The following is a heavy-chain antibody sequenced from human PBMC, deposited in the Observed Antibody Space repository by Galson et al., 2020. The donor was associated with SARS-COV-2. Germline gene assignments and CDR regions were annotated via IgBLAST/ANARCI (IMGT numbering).Heavy chain of an antibody. Sequence: SETLSLTCAVSGGSISSGGYSWTWIRQPPGKGLEWIGYIYYSGSTYYNPSLKSRVTISVDTSKNQFSLKLSSVTAADTAVYYCARVTGASLDNDSILGAFDIWGQGTMVTVSS. CDR1: GGSISSGGYS. J-gene: IGHJ3*02. V-gene: IGHV4-30-4*07. CDR2: IYYSGST. CDR3: ARVTGASLDNDSILGAFDI. D-gene: IGHD2-2*03.